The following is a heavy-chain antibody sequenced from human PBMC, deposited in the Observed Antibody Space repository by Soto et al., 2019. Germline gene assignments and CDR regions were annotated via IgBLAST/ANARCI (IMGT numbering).Heavy chain of an antibody. D-gene: IGHD2-21*01. CDR3: ARRIPFGYGMDV. CDR1: GFTFSSYA. CDR2: ITSNGGNT. V-gene: IGHV3-64*01. Sequence: HPGGSLRLSCAASGFTFSSYAMHWVRQAPGKGLEYVSDITSNGGNTDYASSVKGRFTISRDNSKNTLYLQMGSLRAEDMAVYYCARRIPFGYGMDVWGQGTTVTVSS. J-gene: IGHJ6*02.